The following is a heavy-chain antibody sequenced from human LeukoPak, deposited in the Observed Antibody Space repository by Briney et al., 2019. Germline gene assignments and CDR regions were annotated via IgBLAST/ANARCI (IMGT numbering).Heavy chain of an antibody. CDR2: IKQDGSHK. CDR1: GFTLRSNW. Sequence: PGGSLRLSCAASGFTLRSNWMSWVRQAPGKGLEWVANIKQDGSHKNYVDSVKGRFTISRDNAKNSLYLQMNSLRAEDTAVYYCARETPDSSGWDWGQGTLVIVSS. CDR3: ARETPDSSGWD. D-gene: IGHD6-19*01. J-gene: IGHJ4*02. V-gene: IGHV3-7*01.